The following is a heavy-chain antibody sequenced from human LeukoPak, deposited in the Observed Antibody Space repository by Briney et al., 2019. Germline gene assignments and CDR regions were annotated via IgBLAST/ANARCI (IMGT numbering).Heavy chain of an antibody. CDR3: ARVLRYCSGGSCYSYYFDY. J-gene: IGHJ4*02. CDR2: ISRSGSTK. V-gene: IGHV3-11*01. CDR1: GFTFSDYN. Sequence: GGSLRLSCAASGFTFSDYNMRWIRQAPGKGLEGVSSISRSGSTKYYADSVKGRFTISRDNAKNSLFLQMNSLRAEDTAMYYCARVLRYCSGGSCYSYYFDYWGQGTLVTVSS. D-gene: IGHD2-15*01.